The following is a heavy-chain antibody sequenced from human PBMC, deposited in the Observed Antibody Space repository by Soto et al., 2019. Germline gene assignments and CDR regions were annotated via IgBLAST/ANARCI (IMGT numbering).Heavy chain of an antibody. CDR2: IYYSGST. Sequence: SETLSLTCTVSGGSISSGGYYWSWIRQHPGKGLEWIGYIYYSGSTYYNPSLKSRVTISVDTSKNQFSLKLSSVTAADTAVYYCARVGSYYDYIWGSYLPAAPHAFDIWGQGTMVTVSS. CDR1: GGSISSGGYY. V-gene: IGHV4-31*03. J-gene: IGHJ3*02. CDR3: ARVGSYYDYIWGSYLPAAPHAFDI. D-gene: IGHD3-16*02.